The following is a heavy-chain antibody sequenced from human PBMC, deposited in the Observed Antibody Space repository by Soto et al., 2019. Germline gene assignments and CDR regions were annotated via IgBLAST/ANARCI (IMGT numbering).Heavy chain of an antibody. Sequence: ASVKVSCKASGYTFTSYYMHWVRQAPGQGHERKGIINPSGGSTSYAQKFQGRVTMTRDTSTSTVYMELSSLRSEDTAVYYCARDRLSGDFWMDAVLPGVYYYMDVWGKGTTVTVSS. V-gene: IGHV1-46*03. J-gene: IGHJ6*03. CDR1: GYTFTSYY. D-gene: IGHD3-3*01. CDR3: ARDRLSGDFWMDAVLPGVYYYMDV. CDR2: INPSGGST.